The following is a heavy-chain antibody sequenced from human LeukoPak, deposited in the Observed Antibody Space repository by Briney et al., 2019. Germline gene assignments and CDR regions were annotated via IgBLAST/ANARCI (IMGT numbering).Heavy chain of an antibody. Sequence: GGSLRLSCAASGFTFSSYSMNWVRQAPGKGLEWVSSISSSSYIYYADSVKGRFTISRDNAKNSLYLQMNSLRAEDTAVYYCARDQKKYSSGWYTDYWGQGTLVTVSS. V-gene: IGHV3-21*01. CDR2: ISSSSYI. CDR1: GFTFSSYS. J-gene: IGHJ4*02. D-gene: IGHD6-19*01. CDR3: ARDQKKYSSGWYTDY.